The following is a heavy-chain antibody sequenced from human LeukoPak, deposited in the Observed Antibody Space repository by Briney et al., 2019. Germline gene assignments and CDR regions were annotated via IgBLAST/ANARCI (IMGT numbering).Heavy chain of an antibody. D-gene: IGHD3-22*01. J-gene: IGHJ4*02. V-gene: IGHV1-46*01. Sequence: ASVKVSCKASGYTFTSYYMHWVRQAPGQGLEWMGIINPSGGSTSYAQKFQGRVTMTRDTSTSTVYMELSSLRSEDTAVYYCARVPPHYYDSSGPVDYWGQGTLVTVSS. CDR2: INPSGGST. CDR1: GYTFTSYY. CDR3: ARVPPHYYDSSGPVDY.